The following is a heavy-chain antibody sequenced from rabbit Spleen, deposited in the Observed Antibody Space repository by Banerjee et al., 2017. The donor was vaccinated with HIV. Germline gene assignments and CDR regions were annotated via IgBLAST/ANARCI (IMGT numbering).Heavy chain of an antibody. D-gene: IGHD1-1*01. V-gene: IGHV1S45*01. CDR2: IYTGNGNT. CDR1: GLDFSGSYW. J-gene: IGHJ4*01. CDR3: VRGASSSGFYNL. Sequence: EESGGDLVKPEGSLTLTCTASGLDFSGSYWICWVRQAPGKGLEWIGCIYTGNGNTYYATWANGRFTISKSSSTTVTLQMTSLTAADTATYFCVRGASSSGFYNLWGPGTLVTVS.